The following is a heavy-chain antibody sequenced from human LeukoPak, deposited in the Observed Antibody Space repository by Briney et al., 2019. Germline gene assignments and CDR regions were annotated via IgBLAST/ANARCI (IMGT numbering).Heavy chain of an antibody. CDR2: IIPIFGTA. Sequence: GTSVKVSCKASGGTFSSYAISWVRQAPGQGLEWMGGIIPIFGTANYAQKFQGRVTITADESTSTAYMELSGLRSEDTAVYYCARQSLCGGDCYLYYFDYWGQGTLVTVSS. V-gene: IGHV1-69*13. D-gene: IGHD2-21*01. CDR3: ARQSLCGGDCYLYYFDY. J-gene: IGHJ4*02. CDR1: GGTFSSYA.